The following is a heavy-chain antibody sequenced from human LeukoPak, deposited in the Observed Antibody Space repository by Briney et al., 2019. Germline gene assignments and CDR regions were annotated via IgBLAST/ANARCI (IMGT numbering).Heavy chain of an antibody. J-gene: IGHJ5*02. D-gene: IGHD2-2*01. CDR3: VKGGCSSTSCYGNWFDP. Sequence: GGSLRLSCAASGFTFSSYGMHWVRQAPGKGLEWVAVVSYDGSNKYYADSVKGRFTISRDNSKNTLYLQMNSLRAEDTAVYHCVKGGCSSTSCYGNWFDPWGQGTLVTVSS. CDR1: GFTFSSYG. CDR2: VSYDGSNK. V-gene: IGHV3-30*18.